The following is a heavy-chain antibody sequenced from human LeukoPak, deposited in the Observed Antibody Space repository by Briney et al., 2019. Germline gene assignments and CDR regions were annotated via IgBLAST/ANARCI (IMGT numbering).Heavy chain of an antibody. D-gene: IGHD3/OR15-3a*01. CDR1: GGTFSSYA. Sequence: ASVKVSCKASGGTFSSYAISWVRQAPGQGLEWMGGIIPIFGTANYAQKFQGRDTITADESTSTAYMELSSLRSEDTAVYYCARDRGTGSPGDYYYGMDVWGQGTTVTVSS. CDR2: IIPIFGTA. CDR3: ARDRGTGSPGDYYYGMDV. V-gene: IGHV1-69*13. J-gene: IGHJ6*02.